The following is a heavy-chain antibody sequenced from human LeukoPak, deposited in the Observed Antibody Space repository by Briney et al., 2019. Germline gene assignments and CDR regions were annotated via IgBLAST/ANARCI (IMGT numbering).Heavy chain of an antibody. V-gene: IGHV4-34*01. J-gene: IGHJ4*02. CDR2: INHSGST. CDR1: GGSFSGYY. CDR3: ARGIRERGPWYFDY. Sequence: SETLSLTCAVYGGSFSGYYWSWIRQPTGKGLEWIGEINHSGSTNYNPSLKSRVTISVDTSKNQFSLKLSSVTAADTAVYYCARGIRERGPWYFDYWGQGTLVTVSS.